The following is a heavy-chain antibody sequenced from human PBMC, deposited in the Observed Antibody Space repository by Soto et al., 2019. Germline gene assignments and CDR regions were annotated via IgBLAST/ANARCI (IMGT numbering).Heavy chain of an antibody. V-gene: IGHV1-18*01. Sequence: GASVKVSCKASGYTFTSYGISCVRQAPGQGLEWMGWISAYNGNTNYAQKLQGRVTMTTDTSTSTAYMELRSLRSDDTAVYYCARAIMITFGGVIVPYYFDYWGQGTLVTVSS. D-gene: IGHD3-16*02. J-gene: IGHJ4*02. CDR1: GYTFTSYG. CDR2: ISAYNGNT. CDR3: ARAIMITFGGVIVPYYFDY.